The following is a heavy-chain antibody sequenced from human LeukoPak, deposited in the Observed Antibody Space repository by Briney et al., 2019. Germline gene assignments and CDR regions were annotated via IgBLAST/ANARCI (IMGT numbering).Heavy chain of an antibody. CDR2: ISAYNGNT. V-gene: IGHV1-18*01. CDR1: GYTFTSYG. D-gene: IGHD6-19*01. CDR3: ASEYSSGWYGY. J-gene: IGHJ4*02. Sequence: ASVKVPCKASGYTFTSYGISWVRQAPGQGLEWMGWISAYNGNTNYAQKLQGRVTMTTDTSTSTAYMELRSLRSDDTAVYYCASEYSSGWYGYWGQGALVTVSS.